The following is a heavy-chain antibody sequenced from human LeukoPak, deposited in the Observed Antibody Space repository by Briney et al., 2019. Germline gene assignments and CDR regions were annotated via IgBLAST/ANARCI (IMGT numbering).Heavy chain of an antibody. CDR2: TYYSGST. CDR1: GGSISSYY. D-gene: IGHD3-3*01. V-gene: IGHV4-59*12. Sequence: SETLSLTCTVSGGSISSYYWSWIRQPPGKGLEWIGYTYYSGSTNYNPSLKSRVTISVDTSKNQFSLKLSSVTAADTAVYYCARGPGYYGFWSGYRDYADGDYWGQGTLVTVSS. CDR3: ARGPGYYGFWSGYRDYADGDY. J-gene: IGHJ4*02.